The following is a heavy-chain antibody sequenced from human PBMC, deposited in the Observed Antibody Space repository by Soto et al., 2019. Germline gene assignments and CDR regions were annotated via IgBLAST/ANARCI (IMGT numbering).Heavy chain of an antibody. V-gene: IGHV4-59*01. J-gene: IGHJ4*02. Sequence: PSETLSLTCTVSGGSISSYYWSWIRQPPGKGLEWIGYIYYSGSTNYNPSLKSRVTISVDTSKNQFSLKLSSVTAADTAVYYCARGGATYYYDSSGFPIDYWGQGTLVTVS. CDR1: GGSISSYY. CDR3: ARGGATYYYDSSGFPIDY. D-gene: IGHD3-22*01. CDR2: IYYSGST.